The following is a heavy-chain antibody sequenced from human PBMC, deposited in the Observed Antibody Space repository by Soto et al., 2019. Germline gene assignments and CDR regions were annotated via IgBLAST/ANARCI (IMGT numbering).Heavy chain of an antibody. V-gene: IGHV3-11*04. D-gene: IGHD5-12*01. CDR1: GFIFRDWF. CDR3: ANDPGYSLDY. J-gene: IGHJ4*02. Sequence: PGGSLRLSCAASGFIFRDWFMSWIRQAPGKGLEWISYISKDSGRATRYAESVKSRIIISVDTSKNQFSLQLNSVTPEDAAVYYCANDPGYSLDYWGQGTQVTVSS. CDR2: ISKDSGRAT.